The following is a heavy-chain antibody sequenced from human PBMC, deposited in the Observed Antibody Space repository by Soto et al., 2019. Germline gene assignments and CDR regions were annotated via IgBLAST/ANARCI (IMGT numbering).Heavy chain of an antibody. J-gene: IGHJ4*02. Sequence: GGSLRLSCAASGFNFSSYAMHWVRQAPGKGLEWVAVISYDGREKYYADSAKGRFTISRDSSKNTAYLQMNSLRVEDTAVYYCARDPLAVTGSFVDYWGQGTLVTVSS. CDR1: GFNFSSYA. CDR3: ARDPLAVTGSFVDY. V-gene: IGHV3-30*04. D-gene: IGHD6-19*01. CDR2: ISYDGREK.